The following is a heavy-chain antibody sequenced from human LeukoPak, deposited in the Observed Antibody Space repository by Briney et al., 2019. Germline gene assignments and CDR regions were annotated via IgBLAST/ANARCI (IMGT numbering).Heavy chain of an antibody. CDR1: RFTFSSYS. D-gene: IGHD4-11*01. V-gene: IGHV3-21*01. CDR2: ISSSSSYI. J-gene: IGHJ4*02. Sequence: PGGSLRLSCAASRFTFSSYSMNWVRQAPGKGLEWVSSISSSSSYIYYADSVKGRFTISRDNAKNSLYLQMNSLRAEDTAVYYCARDSPTADFDYWGQGTPVTVSS. CDR3: ARDSPTADFDY.